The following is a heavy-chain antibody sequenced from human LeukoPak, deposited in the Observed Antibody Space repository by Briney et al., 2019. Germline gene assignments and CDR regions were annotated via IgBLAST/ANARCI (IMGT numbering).Heavy chain of an antibody. V-gene: IGHV4-59*01. CDR1: GGSISSYY. CDR3: ARSHSVWTSFDY. D-gene: IGHD3/OR15-3a*01. J-gene: IGHJ4*02. CDR2: IYYSGST. Sequence: PSETLSLTCTVSGGSISSYYWSWIRQPPGKGLEWIGYIYYSGSTNYNPSLKSRVTISVDTSKNQFSLKRSSVTAADTAVYYCARSHSVWTSFDYWGQGTLVTVSS.